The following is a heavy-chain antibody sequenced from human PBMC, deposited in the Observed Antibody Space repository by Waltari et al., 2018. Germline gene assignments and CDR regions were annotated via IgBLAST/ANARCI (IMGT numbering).Heavy chain of an antibody. CDR1: GGSIRSTNYY. Sequence: QLRLQESGPGLVKPSDTLSLTCTVSGGSIRSTNYYWGWIRQHPGKGLEWIGSIYYSGNTYYNPSLKSRVTMSADTSKNQFSLKLSSVTAADTAVYYCARHQDWVVVSATWFDPWGQGTLVTVSS. D-gene: IGHD2-21*02. J-gene: IGHJ5*02. CDR2: IYYSGNT. V-gene: IGHV4-39*01. CDR3: ARHQDWVVVSATWFDP.